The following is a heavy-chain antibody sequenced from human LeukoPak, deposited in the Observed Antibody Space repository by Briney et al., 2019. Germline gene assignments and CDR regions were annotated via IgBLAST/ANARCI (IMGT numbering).Heavy chain of an antibody. D-gene: IGHD5-24*01. CDR2: ISSDGSST. CDR1: GFTFSSYW. V-gene: IGHV3-74*01. CDR3: ARIGGSNDFDY. Sequence: PGGSLRLSCAPSGFTFSSYWMDWVRHGPGEGLGWVSRISSDGSSTKYADSMKGRFTITRDNAKNTLYRKMNSRRAEDTAVYYCARIGGSNDFDYWGQGTLVTVSS. J-gene: IGHJ4*02.